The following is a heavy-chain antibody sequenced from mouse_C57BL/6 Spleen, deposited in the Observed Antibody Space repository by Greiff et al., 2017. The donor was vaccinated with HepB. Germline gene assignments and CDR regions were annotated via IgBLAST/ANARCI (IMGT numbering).Heavy chain of an antibody. D-gene: IGHD1-1*01. Sequence: QVQLQQSGAELVKPGASVKLSCKASGYTFTSYWMHWVKQRPGQGLEWIGMIHPNSGSTNYNEKFKSKATLTVDKSSSTAYMQLSSLTSEDSAVYYCAGGAIYYYGSSVYAMDYWGQGTSVTVSS. CDR2: IHPNSGST. V-gene: IGHV1-64*01. J-gene: IGHJ4*01. CDR3: AGGAIYYYGSSVYAMDY. CDR1: GYTFTSYW.